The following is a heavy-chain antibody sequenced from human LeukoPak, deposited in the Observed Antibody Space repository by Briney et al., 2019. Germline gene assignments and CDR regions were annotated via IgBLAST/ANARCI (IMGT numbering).Heavy chain of an antibody. CDR2: ISSNGGST. CDR3: ARARVVDRRGYFDY. V-gene: IGHV3-64*01. CDR1: GFTFSSYP. D-gene: IGHD2-15*01. Sequence: GGSLRLSCAASGFTFSSYPIHWVRQAPGKGLEYVSGISSNGGSTSYANSVKGRFTVSRDNSKNTLYLQMGSLRAEDVAVYYCARARVVDRRGYFDYWGQGTLVTASS. J-gene: IGHJ4*02.